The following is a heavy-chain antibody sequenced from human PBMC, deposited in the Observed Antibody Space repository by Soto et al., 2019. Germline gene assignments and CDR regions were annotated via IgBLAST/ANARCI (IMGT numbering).Heavy chain of an antibody. V-gene: IGHV1-18*01. D-gene: IGHD5-18*01. CDR1: GYTFTSYS. Sequence: QVQLVQSGAEVKKPGASVKVSCKASGYTFTSYSITWVRQAPGQGLEWMGWISAHNGNTKYAQKRQGRVTMTTDTSTSTAYMEVRSLRSDDTAVYYCARDTAMALPDAWGQGTLVTVSS. CDR2: ISAHNGNT. CDR3: ARDTAMALPDA. J-gene: IGHJ4*02.